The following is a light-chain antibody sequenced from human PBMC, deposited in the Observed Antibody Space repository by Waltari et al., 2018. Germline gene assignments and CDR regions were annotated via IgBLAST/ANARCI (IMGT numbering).Light chain of an antibody. CDR1: SRGVGSYDL. Sequence: QSALTQPASVSGSPGQSITISCTGTSRGVGSYDLVSWYQLHPGKAPTLIIYEVTKPPSVFSRRFSCSNSGNTASRTISGLQSDDEADYYCCSYAGTGTFLYVFGTGSRVTV. V-gene: IGLV2-23*02. CDR3: CSYAGTGTFLYV. J-gene: IGLJ1*01. CDR2: EVT.